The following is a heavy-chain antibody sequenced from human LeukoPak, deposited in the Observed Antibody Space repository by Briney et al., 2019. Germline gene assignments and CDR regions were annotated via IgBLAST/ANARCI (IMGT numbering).Heavy chain of an antibody. V-gene: IGHV1-69*06. D-gene: IGHD6-13*01. CDR1: GGTFSSYA. Sequence: SVKVSCKASGGTFSSYAISWVPQAPGQGLEWMGGIIPIFGTANYAQKFQGRVTITADKSTSTAYMELSSLRSEDTAVYYCARAPGYSSSWYFDYWGQGTLVTVSS. CDR3: ARAPGYSSSWYFDY. J-gene: IGHJ4*02. CDR2: IIPIFGTA.